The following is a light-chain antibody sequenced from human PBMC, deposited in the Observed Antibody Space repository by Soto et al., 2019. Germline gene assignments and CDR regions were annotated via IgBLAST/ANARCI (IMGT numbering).Light chain of an antibody. Sequence: EIVMTQSPATLSVSPGERATLSCRASQSVSSNLARYRQKPGQAPRLLIYGAYTRATGIPARLSGNGSGTEFTLTISSLQSEDFAVYYCQQYNNWPPSITFGQGTRLEIK. V-gene: IGKV3-15*01. CDR1: QSVSSN. CDR2: GAY. J-gene: IGKJ5*01. CDR3: QQYNNWPPSIT.